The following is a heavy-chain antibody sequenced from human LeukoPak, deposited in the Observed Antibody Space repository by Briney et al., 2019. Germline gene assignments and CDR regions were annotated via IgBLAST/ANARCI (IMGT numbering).Heavy chain of an antibody. V-gene: IGHV4-39*07. D-gene: IGHD5-24*01. CDR2: IYHSGST. Sequence: PSETLSLTCTVSGGSISSSSYYWGWIRQPPGKGLEWIGTIYHSGSTFYNPSLMSRVTILLETSKNQFSLKLTSMTAADTAVYYCARDRGDGPFDYWGQGTLVTVSS. CDR1: GGSISSSSYY. CDR3: ARDRGDGPFDY. J-gene: IGHJ4*02.